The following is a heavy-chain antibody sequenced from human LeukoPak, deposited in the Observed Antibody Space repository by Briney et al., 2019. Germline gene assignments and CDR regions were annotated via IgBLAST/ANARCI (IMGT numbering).Heavy chain of an antibody. CDR2: IYYSGST. Sequence: SETLSLTCTVSGGSISSYYWSWIRQPPGKGLEWIGYIYYSGSTNYNPSLKSRVTISVDTSKNQFSLKLSSVTAADTAVYYCARLVYSSGWYRLDYWGQGTMLTVSS. J-gene: IGHJ4*02. CDR3: ARLVYSSGWYRLDY. V-gene: IGHV4-59*08. D-gene: IGHD6-19*01. CDR1: GGSISSYY.